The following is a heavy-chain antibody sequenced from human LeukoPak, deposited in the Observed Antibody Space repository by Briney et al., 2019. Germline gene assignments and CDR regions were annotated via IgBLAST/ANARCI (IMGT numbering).Heavy chain of an antibody. Sequence: ASVKVSCKVSVYTLSDLSMHWVRQAPGKGLEWMGGFDPEDGETIYAQKFQGRLTMIKDTSTDTAYMELSSLRSDDTAVYYCATDFCSTRNCHSLFEYWGQGTLVTVSS. CDR1: VYTLSDLS. V-gene: IGHV1-24*01. J-gene: IGHJ4*02. D-gene: IGHD2-21*02. CDR3: ATDFCSTRNCHSLFEY. CDR2: FDPEDGET.